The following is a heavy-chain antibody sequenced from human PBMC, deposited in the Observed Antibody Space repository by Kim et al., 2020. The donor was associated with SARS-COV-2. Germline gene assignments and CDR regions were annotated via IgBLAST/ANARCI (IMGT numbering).Heavy chain of an antibody. Sequence: SETLSLTCTVSGGSISSHYWSWIRQPPGKGLEWIGYIYYSGSTNYNPSLKSRVTISVDTSKNQFSLKLSSVTAADTAVYYCARVVREWLQLTPDWFDPWGQGTLVTVSS. CDR2: IYYSGST. CDR3: ARVVREWLQLTPDWFDP. J-gene: IGHJ5*02. V-gene: IGHV4-59*11. D-gene: IGHD5-12*01. CDR1: GGSISSHY.